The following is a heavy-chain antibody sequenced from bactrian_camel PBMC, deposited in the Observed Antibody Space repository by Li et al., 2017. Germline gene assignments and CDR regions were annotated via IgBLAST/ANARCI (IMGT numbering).Heavy chain of an antibody. CDR1: GNIYSSTY. D-gene: IGHD2*01. V-gene: IGHV3S53*01. J-gene: IGHJ4*01. CDR2: ISASGGTA. Sequence: HVQLVESGGGSVQAGGSLRLSCVASGNIYSSTYMAWFRQAPDREREGVAAISASGGTAHYADSVKGRFTITKDNAKNTLYLQMNNLKPEDTALYSCTARPCSRSGTLTYLWYSYYGRGTQVTVS.